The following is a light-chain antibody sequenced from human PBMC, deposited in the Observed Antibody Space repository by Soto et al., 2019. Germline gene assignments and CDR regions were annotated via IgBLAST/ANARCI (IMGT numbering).Light chain of an antibody. CDR2: GAS. V-gene: IGKV3-20*01. Sequence: EMVLTQSPVTLSLSPGARDTLSCRASQSVSSHLAWYQQRPGQAPRLIIYGASSRATGIPDRFSGSGSGTDFTLTISRLEPEDFALYYCQQYGNSPPLTFGGGTKVDIK. CDR3: QQYGNSPPLT. J-gene: IGKJ4*01. CDR1: QSVSSH.